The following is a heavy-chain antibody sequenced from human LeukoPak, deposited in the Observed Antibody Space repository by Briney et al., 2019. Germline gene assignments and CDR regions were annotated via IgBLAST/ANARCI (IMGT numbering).Heavy chain of an antibody. Sequence: PGGSLRLSCAASGFTFDDYTMHWVRQAPGKGLEWVSLISWDGGSTYYADSVKGRFTISRDNSKNSLYLQMNSLRTEDTALYYCAKDGLSSYWYFDLWGRGTLVTVSS. V-gene: IGHV3-43*01. CDR1: GFTFDDYT. J-gene: IGHJ2*01. CDR3: AKDGLSSYWYFDL. CDR2: ISWDGGST. D-gene: IGHD3-22*01.